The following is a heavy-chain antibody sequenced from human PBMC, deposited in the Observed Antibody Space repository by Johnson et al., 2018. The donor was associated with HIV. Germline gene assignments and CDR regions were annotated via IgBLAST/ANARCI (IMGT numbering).Heavy chain of an antibody. CDR3: VRGSRYTYDNDDVHLLQAFDI. D-gene: IGHD3-16*01. J-gene: IGHJ3*02. Sequence: VQLVESGGGLIQPGGSLRLSCAASGFTVSSNYMSWVRQAPGKGLEWVSVICSGGSTYYADSGKCRFTISSEHSKNTLYLQMNSLRVEDTAVYYCVRGSRYTYDNDDVHLLQAFDIWGQGTVVTVSS. CDR1: GFTVSSNY. CDR2: ICSGGST. V-gene: IGHV3-66*03.